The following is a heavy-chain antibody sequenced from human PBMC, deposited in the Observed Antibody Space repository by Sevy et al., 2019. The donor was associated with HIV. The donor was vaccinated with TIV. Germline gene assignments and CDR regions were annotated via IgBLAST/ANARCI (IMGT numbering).Heavy chain of an antibody. CDR1: GFTFSSFG. J-gene: IGHJ4*02. D-gene: IGHD2-8*01. Sequence: GGSLRLSCAASGFTFSSFGMHWVRQAPGKGLEWVAIISHDGSNKIYADSVKGRFTISRDNSKNTLYLQMDSLRADDTAVYYCAKQGGYCSNGLCYRAFDYWGQGTLVTVSS. V-gene: IGHV3-30*18. CDR2: ISHDGSNK. CDR3: AKQGGYCSNGLCYRAFDY.